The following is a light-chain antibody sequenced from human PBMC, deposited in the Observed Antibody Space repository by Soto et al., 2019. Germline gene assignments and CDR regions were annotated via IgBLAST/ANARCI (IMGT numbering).Light chain of an antibody. J-gene: IGLJ2*01. V-gene: IGLV2-11*01. CDR2: DVR. Sequence: QSALTQPRSVSGSPGQSVTISCTGSSSDVGGYNYVSWHQHHPGKAPKLIIYDVRKRPSGVPNRFSASKSGNTASLTISGLQAEDEADYFCCSYAGTYAVVFGGGTQVTVL. CDR1: SSDVGGYNY. CDR3: CSYAGTYAVV.